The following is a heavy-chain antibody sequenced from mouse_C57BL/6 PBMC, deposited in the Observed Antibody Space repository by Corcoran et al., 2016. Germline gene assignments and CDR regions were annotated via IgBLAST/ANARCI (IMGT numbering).Heavy chain of an antibody. Sequence: EVQLQQSGPELVKPGASVKISCKASGYTFTDYYMNWVKQSHGKSLEWIGDINPNNGGTSYNQKFKGKATLTVDKSSSTAYMELRSLTSEDSAVYYCARSRCFDYWGQGTTLTVSS. V-gene: IGHV1-26*01. CDR2: INPNNGGT. J-gene: IGHJ2*01. CDR3: ARSRCFDY. CDR1: GYTFTDYY.